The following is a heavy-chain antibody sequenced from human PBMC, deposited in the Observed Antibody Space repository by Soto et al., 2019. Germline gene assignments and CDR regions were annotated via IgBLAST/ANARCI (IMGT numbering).Heavy chain of an antibody. CDR3: ARGGQLVQYYYYYGMDV. D-gene: IGHD6-13*01. J-gene: IGHJ6*02. Sequence: ETLSLTCAVYGGSFSGYYWSWIRQPPGKGLEWIGEINHSGSTNYNPSLKSRVTISVDTSKNQFSLKLSSVTAADTAVYYCARGGQLVQYYYYYGMDVWGQGTTVTVSS. CDR2: INHSGST. V-gene: IGHV4-34*01. CDR1: GGSFSGYY.